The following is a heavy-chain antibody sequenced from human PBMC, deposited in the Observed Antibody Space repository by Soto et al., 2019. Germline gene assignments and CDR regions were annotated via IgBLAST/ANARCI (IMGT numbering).Heavy chain of an antibody. V-gene: IGHV4-31*03. D-gene: IGHD3-22*01. CDR3: ARRPLSPDDVSGSKAQFDY. CDR2: IFYRGST. Sequence: QVQLQESGPGLVKPSQTLSLTCTVSGGSISGGGYYWTWIRQHPGKGLEWIGYIFYRGSTYYNPSLKIRVTISVNMSKILFTLRLTSLTAADTAVYYCARRPLSPDDVSGSKAQFDYWGQGTKVTVSS. J-gene: IGHJ4*02. CDR1: GGSISGGGYY.